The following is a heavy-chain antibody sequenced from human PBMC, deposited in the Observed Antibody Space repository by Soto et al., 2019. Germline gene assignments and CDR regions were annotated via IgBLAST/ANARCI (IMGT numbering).Heavy chain of an antibody. V-gene: IGHV4-59*08. CDR3: ARHGPEQHPPVGSSYWFDP. Sequence: SETLSLTCTVSGGSISSYYWSWIRQPPGKGLEWIGYIYYSGSTNYNPSLKSRVTISVDTSKNQFSLKLSSVTAADTAVYYCARHGPEQHPPVGSSYWFDPWGQGTLVTVSS. CDR2: IYYSGST. D-gene: IGHD6-13*01. J-gene: IGHJ5*02. CDR1: GGSISSYY.